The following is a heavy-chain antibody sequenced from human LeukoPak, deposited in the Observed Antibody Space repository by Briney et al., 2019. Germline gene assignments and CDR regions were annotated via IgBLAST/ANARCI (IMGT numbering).Heavy chain of an antibody. D-gene: IGHD3-22*01. Sequence: GGSLRLSCTASTLTLNNYWMSWVRQAPGKGLEWVAVIWNDESEKYYADSVKGRFTISRDNSKNTLFLQMNSLRADDTAVYYCARDGSSGHLHFDYWGQGTLVTVSS. CDR2: IWNDESEK. CDR3: ARDGSSGHLHFDY. CDR1: TLTLNNYW. V-gene: IGHV3-33*08. J-gene: IGHJ4*02.